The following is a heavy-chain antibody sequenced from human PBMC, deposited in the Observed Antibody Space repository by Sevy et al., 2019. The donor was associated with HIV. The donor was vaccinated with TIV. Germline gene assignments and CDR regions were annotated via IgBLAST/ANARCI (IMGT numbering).Heavy chain of an antibody. CDR2: ISGSGGST. D-gene: IGHD5-12*01. J-gene: IGHJ4*02. V-gene: IGHV3-23*01. Sequence: GGSLRLSCAASGFTFSSYAMSWVRQAPGKGLEWVSGISGSGGSTYYADSVKGRFTISRDNSKNTLYLQMNSLRAEDTAVYYCAKDHSGYDYYNYFDYWGQGTLVTVSS. CDR1: GFTFSSYA. CDR3: AKDHSGYDYYNYFDY.